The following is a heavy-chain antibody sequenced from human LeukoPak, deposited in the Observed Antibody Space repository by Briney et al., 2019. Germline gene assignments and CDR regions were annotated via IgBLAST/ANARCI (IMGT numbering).Heavy chain of an antibody. CDR3: ARDFDMDTYYFDY. V-gene: IGHV1-18*01. CDR2: ISAYNGNT. D-gene: IGHD3-9*01. CDR1: GYTFTSYG. J-gene: IGHJ4*02. Sequence: ASVKVSCKASGYTFTSYGISWVRQAPGQGLEWMGWISAYNGNTNYAQKLQGRVTMTTDTSTSTACMELRSLRSDDTAVYYCARDFDMDTYYFDYWGQGTLVTVSS.